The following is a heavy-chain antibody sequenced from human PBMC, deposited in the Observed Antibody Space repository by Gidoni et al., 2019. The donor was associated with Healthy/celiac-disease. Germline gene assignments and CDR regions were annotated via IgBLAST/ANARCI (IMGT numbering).Heavy chain of an antibody. V-gene: IGHV3-49*05. Sequence: EVQLVESGGGLVKPGRSLRLSCTASGFTFGDYAMSWFRQAPGKGLEWVGVIRSKAYGGTTEYAASVKGRFTISRDDSKSIAYLQMNSLKTEDTAVYYCTRVVLHDAFDIWGQGTMVTVSS. CDR1: GFTFGDYA. CDR2: IRSKAYGGTT. J-gene: IGHJ3*02. CDR3: TRVVLHDAFDI.